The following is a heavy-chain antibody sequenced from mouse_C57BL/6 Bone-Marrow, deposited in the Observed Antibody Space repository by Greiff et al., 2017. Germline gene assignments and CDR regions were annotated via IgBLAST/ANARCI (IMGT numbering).Heavy chain of an antibody. CDR3: TTDYGYAMDD. CDR2: IDPENGDT. D-gene: IGHD2-4*01. J-gene: IGHJ4*01. Sequence: EVQLQQSGAELVRPGASVKLSCTASGFNIKDDYMHWVKQRPEQGLEWIGWIDPENGDTEYASKFQGKATITADTSSNTAYLQLSSLTSEDTAVYYCTTDYGYAMDDWGQGTSVTVSS. V-gene: IGHV14-4*01. CDR1: GFNIKDDY.